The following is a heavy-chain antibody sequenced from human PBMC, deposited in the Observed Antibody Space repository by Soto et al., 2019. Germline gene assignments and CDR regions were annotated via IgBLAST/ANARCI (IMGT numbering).Heavy chain of an antibody. D-gene: IGHD1-7*01. J-gene: IGHJ4*02. CDR3: ARDPNGSWNYFAFDY. Sequence: ASVKPSCTACGGTFNTYAISCVRQAPRQGLEWMGVINPSGGTTNYAQKFQGRVTMTRDTSTSTVYMELSSLRSVDTAVYYCARDPNGSWNYFAFDYWGQGTLVTVSS. CDR1: GGTFNTYA. CDR2: INPSGGTT. V-gene: IGHV1-46*02.